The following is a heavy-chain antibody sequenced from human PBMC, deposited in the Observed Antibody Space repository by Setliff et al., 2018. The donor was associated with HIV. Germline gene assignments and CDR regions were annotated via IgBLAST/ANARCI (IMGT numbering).Heavy chain of an antibody. CDR1: GYILTSHY. CDR2: INPCVGST. Sequence: ASVKVSCKASGYILTSHYMHWVRQAPGQGLEWMGIINPCVGSTSYAQKFQGRVTMTRDTSTSTVYMELSSLRSEDTAVYYCAREYDVLLWIGSQYGRGNLDAWGQGTPVTVS. J-gene: IGHJ5*02. CDR3: AREYDVLLWIGSQYGRGNLDA. V-gene: IGHV1-46*01. D-gene: IGHD3-10*01.